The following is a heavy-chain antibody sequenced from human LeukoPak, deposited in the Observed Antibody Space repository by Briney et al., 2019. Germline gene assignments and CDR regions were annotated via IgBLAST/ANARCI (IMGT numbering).Heavy chain of an antibody. Sequence: SETLSLTCTVSGGSISSYYWSWIRQPAGKGLEWIGRIYTSGSTNYNPSLKSRVTMSVDTSKNQFSLKLSSVTAADTAVYYCARGGFVGATSGEWFDPWGQGTLVTVSS. CDR1: GGSISSYY. J-gene: IGHJ5*02. D-gene: IGHD1-26*01. CDR3: ARGGFVGATSGEWFDP. V-gene: IGHV4-4*07. CDR2: IYTSGST.